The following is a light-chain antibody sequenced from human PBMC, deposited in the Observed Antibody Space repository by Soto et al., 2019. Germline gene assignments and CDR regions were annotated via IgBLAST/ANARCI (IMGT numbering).Light chain of an antibody. CDR1: QRISTY. V-gene: IGKV1-39*01. CDR2: AAS. J-gene: IGKJ4*01. Sequence: DIQMTQSPSSLSASVGDRVTITCRASQRISTYLNWYQQKRGKAPKLLIYAASSLQSGVPSRFSGSGSGTDFTLTISSLQPEDFASYYCQQSYSIPLTFGGGTNVEIK. CDR3: QQSYSIPLT.